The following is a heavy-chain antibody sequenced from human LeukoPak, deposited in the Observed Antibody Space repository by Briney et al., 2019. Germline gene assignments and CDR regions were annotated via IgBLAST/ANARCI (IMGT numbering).Heavy chain of an antibody. Sequence: SVKVSCXASGGTFSSYAISWVRQAPGQGLEWMGGIIPIFGTANYAQKFQGRVTITADESTSTAYMELSSLRSEDTAVYYCARDPGDIDAFDIWGQGTMVTVSS. J-gene: IGHJ3*02. CDR2: IIPIFGTA. CDR1: GGTFSSYA. D-gene: IGHD5-12*01. CDR3: ARDPGDIDAFDI. V-gene: IGHV1-69*01.